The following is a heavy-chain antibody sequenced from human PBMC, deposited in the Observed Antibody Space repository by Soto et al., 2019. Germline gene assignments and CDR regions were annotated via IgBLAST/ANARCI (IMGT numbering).Heavy chain of an antibody. CDR1: GGSISSYY. D-gene: IGHD3-3*01. CDR3: ARDFWSGYNNWFDP. J-gene: IGHJ5*02. V-gene: IGHV4-59*01. CDR2: IYYSGST. Sequence: SETLSLTCTVSGGSISSYYWSWIRQPPGKGLEWIGYIYYSGSTNYNPSLKSRVTISVDTSKNQFSLKLSSVTAADTAVYYCARDFWSGYNNWFDPWGQGTLVTSPQ.